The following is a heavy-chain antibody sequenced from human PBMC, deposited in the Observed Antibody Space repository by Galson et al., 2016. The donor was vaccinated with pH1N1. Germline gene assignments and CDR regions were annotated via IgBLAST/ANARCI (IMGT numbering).Heavy chain of an antibody. J-gene: IGHJ4*02. V-gene: IGHV1-8*01. D-gene: IGHD4-17*01. CDR3: ARSGGYGENFDY. Sequence: SVKVSCKASGYTFTSYDINWVRQATGQGLEWMGWMNPNSGNTGYAQKFQGRVTMTRNTSISTAYMELSSLRPEDTAVYYCARSGGYGENFDYWGQGTLVTVSS. CDR2: MNPNSGNT. CDR1: GYTFTSYD.